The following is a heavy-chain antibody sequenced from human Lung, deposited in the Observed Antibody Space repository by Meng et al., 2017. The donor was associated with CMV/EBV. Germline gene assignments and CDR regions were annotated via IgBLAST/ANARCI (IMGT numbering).Heavy chain of an antibody. J-gene: IGHJ4*02. V-gene: IGHV4-30-4*08. CDR1: VGSISSGDYY. CDR2: IYYSGST. D-gene: IGHD5-18*01. Sequence: QVQLPEPAPGLVKPSQTLSLTCTVSVGSISSGDYYWSWIRQPPGKGLEWIGYIYYSGSTYYNPSLKSRVTISVDTSKNQFSLKLSSVTAADTAVYYCARALDTAMVTFDYWGQGTLVTVSS. CDR3: ARALDTAMVTFDY.